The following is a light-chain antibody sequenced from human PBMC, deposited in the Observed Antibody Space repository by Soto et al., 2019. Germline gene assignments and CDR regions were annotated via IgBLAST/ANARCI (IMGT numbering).Light chain of an antibody. Sequence: DIQMTQSPSTLSASVGERVTITCRASQRISSWLAWYQQKPGKAPKLLIYKASSLESGVPSRFSGSGSGTEFTLTISSLQPDDFATYYCQQYNSYSQTFGQGTKLEIK. CDR1: QRISSW. V-gene: IGKV1-5*03. CDR3: QQYNSYSQT. CDR2: KAS. J-gene: IGKJ2*01.